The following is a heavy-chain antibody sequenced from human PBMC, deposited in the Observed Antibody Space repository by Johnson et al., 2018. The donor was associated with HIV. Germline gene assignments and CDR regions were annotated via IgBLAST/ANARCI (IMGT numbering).Heavy chain of an antibody. Sequence: QVQLVESGGGLVQPGGSLSLSCAASGFTFSSYAMSWVRQAPGKGLEWVAVISDDGSNIYYADSVKGQFTISRDNSKNTLHLQMNSLRAEDTAVYYCARDEDDNSGYYYPLYAFDIWGQGTMVTVSS. CDR2: ISDDGSNI. V-gene: IGHV3-30-3*01. J-gene: IGHJ3*02. CDR3: ARDEDDNSGYYYPLYAFDI. CDR1: GFTFSSYA. D-gene: IGHD3-22*01.